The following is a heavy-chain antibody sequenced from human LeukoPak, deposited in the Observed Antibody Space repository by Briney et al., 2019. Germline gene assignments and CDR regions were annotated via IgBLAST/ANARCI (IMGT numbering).Heavy chain of an antibody. Sequence: SETLSLTCTVSGASVSTSPYYWSWIRQPPGNGLEYIGYISYRGSTDYNPSLNSRVTISVDTSENQFSLRLNYVTAADTAVYYCARLTYDERGSDLFDYWGQGTLVTVSS. D-gene: IGHD5-12*01. CDR3: ARLTYDERGSDLFDY. CDR1: GASVSTSPYY. V-gene: IGHV4-61*01. J-gene: IGHJ4*02. CDR2: ISYRGST.